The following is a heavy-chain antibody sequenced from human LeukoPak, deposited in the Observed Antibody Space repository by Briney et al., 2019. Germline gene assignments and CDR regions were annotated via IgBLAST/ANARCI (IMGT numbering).Heavy chain of an antibody. CDR3: ARDGGGYDSSGYNDY. J-gene: IGHJ4*02. Sequence: PSETLSLTCTVSGGSISSYYWSWIRQPPGKGLEWIGYIYYSGSTNYNPSLKSRVTISVDTSKNQFSLKLSSVTAADTAVYYCARDGGGYDSSGYNDYWGQGTLVAVSS. D-gene: IGHD3-22*01. CDR1: GGSISSYY. CDR2: IYYSGST. V-gene: IGHV4-59*01.